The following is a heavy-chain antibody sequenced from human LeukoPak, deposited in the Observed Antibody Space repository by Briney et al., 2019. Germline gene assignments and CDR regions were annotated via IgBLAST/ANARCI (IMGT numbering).Heavy chain of an antibody. D-gene: IGHD4/OR15-4a*01. V-gene: IGHV3-49*04. J-gene: IGHJ6*02. CDR2: LRSKAYGGTT. CDR3: TRGALTSYYGMDV. Sequence: GGYLRLSCTASRFSFGAYAMSWVRQAPGKGLKWVGFLRSKAYGGTTEYAASVKGRFTISRDDSKSIAYLQMNSLNTEDTAVYYCTRGALTSYYGMDVWGQGTTVTVSS. CDR1: RFSFGAYA.